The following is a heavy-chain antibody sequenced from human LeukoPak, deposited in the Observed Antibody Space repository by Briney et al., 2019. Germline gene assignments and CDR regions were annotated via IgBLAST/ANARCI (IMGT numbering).Heavy chain of an antibody. CDR3: ARDGYSSSWTPDYYYYYGMDV. V-gene: IGHV4-59*01. D-gene: IGHD6-13*01. CDR2: IYYSGST. Sequence: PSETLSLTCTVSGGPISSYYWSWIRQPPGKGLEWIGYIYYSGSTNYNPSLKSRVTISVDTSKNQFSLKLSSVTAADTAVYYCARDGYSSSWTPDYYYYYGMDVWGQGTTVTVSS. J-gene: IGHJ6*02. CDR1: GGPISSYY.